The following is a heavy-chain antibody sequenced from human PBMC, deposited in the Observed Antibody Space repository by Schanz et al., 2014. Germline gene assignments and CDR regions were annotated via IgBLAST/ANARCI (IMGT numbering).Heavy chain of an antibody. J-gene: IGHJ2*01. CDR2: IGTSGGT. Sequence: VQLLESGGGLVQPGGSLKHSCAASGLIFSNYVMSWVRQAPGKGLEWVSTIGTSGGTNYAESVKGRFTISRDNSKNTLYLQMNSLRAEDTAVYFCAKDLGVDCGDGCFNWYFDLWGRGTRVTVSS. CDR1: GLIFSNYV. V-gene: IGHV3-23*01. CDR3: AKDLGVDCGDGCFNWYFDL. D-gene: IGHD2-21*02.